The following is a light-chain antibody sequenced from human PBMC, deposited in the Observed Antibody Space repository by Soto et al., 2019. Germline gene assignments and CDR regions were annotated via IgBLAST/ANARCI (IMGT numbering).Light chain of an antibody. J-gene: IGKJ1*01. CDR2: GAS. CDR3: QQYHNWPPWT. CDR1: QSVSSN. V-gene: IGKV3-15*01. Sequence: EIVMTQSLATLSVNPGERATLSCSASQSVSSNLAWYQQKPGQAPRLLIYGASTRATGIPARFSGSGSVTEFTLTISSLQSEDFAVYYCQQYHNWPPWTFGQ.